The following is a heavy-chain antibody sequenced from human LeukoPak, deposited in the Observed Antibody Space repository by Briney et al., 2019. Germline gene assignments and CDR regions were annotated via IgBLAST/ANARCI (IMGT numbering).Heavy chain of an antibody. V-gene: IGHV3-30-3*01. D-gene: IGHD3-22*01. Sequence: GGSLRLSCAASGFTFRNYAMHWVRQAPGKGLEWVAVISYDGTNKYFADSVKGRFTISRDNSKNTLYLQMNSLRAEDTAVYYCAKDQPDSSDYCLPFDYWGQGTLVTVSS. J-gene: IGHJ4*02. CDR3: AKDQPDSSDYCLPFDY. CDR2: ISYDGTNK. CDR1: GFTFRNYA.